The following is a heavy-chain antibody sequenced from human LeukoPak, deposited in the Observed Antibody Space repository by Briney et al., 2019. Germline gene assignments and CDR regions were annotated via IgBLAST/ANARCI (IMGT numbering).Heavy chain of an antibody. CDR2: ISYDGNTK. CDR1: GFTFSSYG. CDR3: ALVGATTDGDY. Sequence: PGGSLRLSCAASGFTFSSYGMQWVRQAPGKGLEWVAIISYDGNTKYYGDSVRGRFTISRDNSKNSLYLQMNSLRTEDTALYYCALVGATTDGDYWGQGTLVTVSS. D-gene: IGHD1-26*01. V-gene: IGHV3-30*03. J-gene: IGHJ4*02.